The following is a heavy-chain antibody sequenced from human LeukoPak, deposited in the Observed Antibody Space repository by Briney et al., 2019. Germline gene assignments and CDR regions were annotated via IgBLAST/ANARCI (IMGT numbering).Heavy chain of an antibody. CDR1: GFTFSSYD. CDR3: ARDRAWNYFDY. CDR2: ISNDGSRK. V-gene: IGHV3-30*03. J-gene: IGHJ4*02. Sequence: GGSLRLSCAASGFTFSSYDMHWVRQAPGKGLEWVAIISNDGSRKYYAHSAEGRFTISRDNSKDTLYLQMDSLRAEDTAVYYCARDRAWNYFDYWGQGTLVTVSS. D-gene: IGHD3-3*01.